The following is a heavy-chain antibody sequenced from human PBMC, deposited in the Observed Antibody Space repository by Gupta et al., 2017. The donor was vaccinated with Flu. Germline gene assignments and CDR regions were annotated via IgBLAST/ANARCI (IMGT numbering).Heavy chain of an antibody. CDR3: AKVSAPGRWLHYDY. Sequence: QVQLVESGGGVVQPGTSLRLSCAASGFTFSSYGMHWVRQAPGKGLEWVAVISFDGSIKYYADSVKGRFTISRDISKNTLYLQMNSLRDEDTAVYYCAKVSAPGRWLHYDYWGQGTLVTVSS. V-gene: IGHV3-30*18. CDR1: GFTFSSYG. J-gene: IGHJ4*02. CDR2: ISFDGSIK. D-gene: IGHD5-24*01.